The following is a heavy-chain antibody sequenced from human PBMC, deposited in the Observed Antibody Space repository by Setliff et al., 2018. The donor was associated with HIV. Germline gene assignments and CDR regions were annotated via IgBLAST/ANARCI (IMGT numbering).Heavy chain of an antibody. Sequence: GGSLRLSCAASGFTFSEAWMNWVRQAPGKGLEWVSSISSSSSYIYYADSVKGRFTISRDNAENSVYLQMDSLRAEDTAVYFCARGGSGWYELDFWGQGTLVTVSS. J-gene: IGHJ4*02. V-gene: IGHV3-21*04. CDR1: GFTFSEAW. CDR3: ARGGSGWYELDF. CDR2: ISSSSSYI. D-gene: IGHD6-19*01.